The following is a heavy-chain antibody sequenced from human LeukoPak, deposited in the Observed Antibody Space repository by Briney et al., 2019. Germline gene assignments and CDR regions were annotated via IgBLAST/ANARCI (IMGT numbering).Heavy chain of an antibody. CDR2: IYHSGST. V-gene: IGHV4-30-2*01. J-gene: IGHJ5*02. Sequence: SETLSLTCAVSGGSISSGGYSWSWIRQPPGKGLEWIGYIYHSGSTYYNPSLKSRVTISVDRSKNQFSLKLSSVTAADTGVYYCARGLGRVGGRFDPWGQGTLVTVSS. CDR1: GGSISSGGYS. CDR3: ARGLGRVGGRFDP.